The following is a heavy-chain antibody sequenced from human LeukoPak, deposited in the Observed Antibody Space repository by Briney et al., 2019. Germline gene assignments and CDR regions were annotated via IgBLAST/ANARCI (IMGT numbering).Heavy chain of an antibody. CDR3: ARVGAYAAVNY. CDR1: GFTFDDFA. J-gene: IGHJ4*02. CDR2: ISCSGGTL. V-gene: IGHV3-9*01. D-gene: IGHD1-26*01. Sequence: GGSLRLSCAASGFTFDDFAMYWVRQAPGKGLEWVSGISCSGGTLYYADSVKGRFTISRDNAKNSLYLQMNNLRAEDTALYCCARVGAYAAVNYWGQGTLVTVSS.